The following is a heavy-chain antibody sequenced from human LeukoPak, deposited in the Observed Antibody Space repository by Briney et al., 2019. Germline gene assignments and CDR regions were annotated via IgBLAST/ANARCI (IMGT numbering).Heavy chain of an antibody. D-gene: IGHD5-12*01. CDR1: GFTFGSYA. Sequence: GGSLRLSCAASGFTFGSYAMHWVRQAPGKGLEWVAVISYDGSNKYYADSVKGRFTISRDNSKNTLYLQMNSLRAEDTAVYYCAREGGRGSGVATPADHWGQGTLVTVSS. CDR3: AREGGRGSGVATPADH. CDR2: ISYDGSNK. V-gene: IGHV3-30*04. J-gene: IGHJ4*02.